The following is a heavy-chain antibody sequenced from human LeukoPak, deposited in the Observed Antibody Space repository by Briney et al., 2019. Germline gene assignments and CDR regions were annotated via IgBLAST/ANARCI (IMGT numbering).Heavy chain of an antibody. CDR1: GGSFSGYY. V-gene: IGHV4-34*01. J-gene: IGHJ5*02. D-gene: IGHD6-19*01. Sequence: PSETLSLTCAVYGGSFSGYYWSWIRQPPGKGLEWIGEINHSGSTNYNPSLKSRVTISVDTSKNQFSLKLSSVTAADTAVYYCARVRYSSGWYFIGIPFVPWGQGTLVTVSS. CDR2: INHSGST. CDR3: ARVRYSSGWYFIGIPFVP.